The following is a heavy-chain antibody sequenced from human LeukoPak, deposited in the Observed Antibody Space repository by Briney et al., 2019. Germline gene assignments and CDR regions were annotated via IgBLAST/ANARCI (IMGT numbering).Heavy chain of an antibody. D-gene: IGHD1-20*01. CDR2: IYYSGST. Sequence: SETLSLTCTVSGGSISSSSYYWGWIRQPPGKGLEWIGSIYYSGSTYYNPSPKSRVTISVDTSKNQFSLKLSSVTAADTAVYYCARQYNWNDEGSDPWGQGTLVTVSS. V-gene: IGHV4-39*01. J-gene: IGHJ5*02. CDR3: ARQYNWNDEGSDP. CDR1: GGSISSSSYY.